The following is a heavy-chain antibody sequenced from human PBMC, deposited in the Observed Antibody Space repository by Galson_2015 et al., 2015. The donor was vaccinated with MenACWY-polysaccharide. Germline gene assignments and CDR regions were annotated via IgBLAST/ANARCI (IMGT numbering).Heavy chain of an antibody. CDR2: ISSSSGTV. Sequence: VRQAPGKGLEWLSYISSSSGTVYYAASVRGRFTISRDNAKISLYLQMNRLRDEDTAIYYCARRGLYSSSSGGLDHWGQGTLVTVSS. J-gene: IGHJ5*02. CDR3: ARRGLYSSSSGGLDH. V-gene: IGHV3-48*02. D-gene: IGHD6-6*01.